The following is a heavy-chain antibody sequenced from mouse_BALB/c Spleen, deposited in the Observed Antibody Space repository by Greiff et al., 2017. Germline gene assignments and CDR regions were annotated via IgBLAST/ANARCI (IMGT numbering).Heavy chain of an antibody. Sequence: QVQLQQSGAELMKPGASVKISCKATGYTFSSYWIEWVKQRPGHGLEWIGEILPGSGSTNYNEKFKGKATFTADTSSNTAYMQLSSLTSEDSAVYYCARKIRGYAMDYWGQGTSVTVSS. V-gene: IGHV1-9*01. CDR2: ILPGSGST. J-gene: IGHJ4*01. CDR3: ARKIRGYAMDY. D-gene: IGHD5-1-1*01. CDR1: GYTFSSYW.